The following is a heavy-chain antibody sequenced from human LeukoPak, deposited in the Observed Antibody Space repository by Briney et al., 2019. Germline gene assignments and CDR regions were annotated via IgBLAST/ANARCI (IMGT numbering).Heavy chain of an antibody. J-gene: IGHJ4*02. CDR1: AFTFGIYS. CDR2: ISGSGGST. D-gene: IGHD3-22*01. Sequence: PGGSLRLSCAASAFTFGIYSMNWVRQAPGKGLEWVSTISGSGGSTYYADSVKGRFTISRDNSKNTLYLQMKSLRADDTAVYYCATAVVVGGDWGQETLVTVST. CDR3: ATAVVVGGD. V-gene: IGHV3-23*01.